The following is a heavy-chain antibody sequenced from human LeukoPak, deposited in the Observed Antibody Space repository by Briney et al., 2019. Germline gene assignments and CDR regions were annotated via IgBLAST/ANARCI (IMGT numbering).Heavy chain of an antibody. D-gene: IGHD5-18*01. J-gene: IGHJ4*02. CDR3: AGGYIYGYY. CDR2: ISSSGSTI. CDR1: GFTFSSYE. V-gene: IGHV3-48*03. Sequence: TGGSLRLSCAASGFTFSSYEMNWVRQAPGKGLEWVSYISSSGSTIYYADSVKGRFTISRDNAENSLYLQMNSLRAEDTALYYCAGGYIYGYYWGQGTLVTVSS.